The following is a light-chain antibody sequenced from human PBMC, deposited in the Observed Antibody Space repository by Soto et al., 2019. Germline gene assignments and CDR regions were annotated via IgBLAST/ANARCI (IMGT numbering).Light chain of an antibody. V-gene: IGKV3-20*01. CDR3: QQYGSSPWT. CDR1: QSVSSSY. Sequence: EIVLTQSPGTLSLSAGERATLSFRASQSVSSSYLAWYQQKPDQAPRLLIYGASSRATGIPDRFSGSGCGTDFTLTISRLEPEDFAVYYCQQYGSSPWTFGQGTKVDIK. CDR2: GAS. J-gene: IGKJ1*01.